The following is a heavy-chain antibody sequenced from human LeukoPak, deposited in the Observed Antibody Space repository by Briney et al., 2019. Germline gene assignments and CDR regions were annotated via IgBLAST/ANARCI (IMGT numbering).Heavy chain of an antibody. CDR1: EFTFDDYG. J-gene: IGHJ4*02. V-gene: IGHV3-20*04. CDR3: ARARELLWFGELSYYFDY. Sequence: RPGGSLRLSCAASEFTFDDYGMSWVRQAPGKGLEWVSGINWNGGSTGYADSVKGRFTISRDNAKNSLYLQMNSLRAEDTALYYCARARELLWFGELSYYFDYWGQGTLVTVSS. CDR2: INWNGGST. D-gene: IGHD3-10*01.